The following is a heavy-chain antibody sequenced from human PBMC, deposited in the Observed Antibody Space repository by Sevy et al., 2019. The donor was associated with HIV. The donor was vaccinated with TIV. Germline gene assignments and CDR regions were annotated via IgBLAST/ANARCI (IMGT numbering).Heavy chain of an antibody. CDR2: IGGTGSTI. CDR3: ARSDYGDYVGWCDP. CDR1: GFTFSSSI. Sequence: GGSLRLSCAASGFTFSSSIINWVRQAPGKGLEWVSSIGGTGSTIYYADSVKGRFTISRDNAKNSLYLQMNSLGDEDTAVDYCARSDYGDYVGWCDPWGQGTLVTVSS. D-gene: IGHD4-17*01. J-gene: IGHJ5*02. V-gene: IGHV3-48*02.